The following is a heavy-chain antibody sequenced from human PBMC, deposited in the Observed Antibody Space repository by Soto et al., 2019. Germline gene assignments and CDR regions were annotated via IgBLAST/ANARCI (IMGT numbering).Heavy chain of an antibody. D-gene: IGHD6-13*01. CDR2: INAGNGNT. CDR1: GYTFTSYA. J-gene: IGHJ6*02. V-gene: IGHV1-3*01. Sequence: GASVKVSCKASGYTFTSYAMHWVRQAPGQRLEWMGWINAGNGNTKYSQKFQGRVTITRDTSASTAYMELSSLGSEDTAVYYCARDVTWYIGMDVWGQGTTVTVSS. CDR3: ARDVTWYIGMDV.